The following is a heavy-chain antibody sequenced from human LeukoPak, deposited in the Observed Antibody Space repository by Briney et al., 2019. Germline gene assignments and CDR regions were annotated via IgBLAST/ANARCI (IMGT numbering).Heavy chain of an antibody. J-gene: IGHJ4*02. CDR2: INPNSGGT. Sequence: ASVKVSCTASGYTFTGYYMHWVRQAPGQGLEWMGWINPNSGGTNYAQKFQGWVTMTRDTSISTAYMELSRLRSDDTAVYYCARSSSGSWYSLDYWGQGTLVTVSS. CDR1: GYTFTGYY. CDR3: ARSSSGSWYSLDY. V-gene: IGHV1-2*04. D-gene: IGHD6-13*01.